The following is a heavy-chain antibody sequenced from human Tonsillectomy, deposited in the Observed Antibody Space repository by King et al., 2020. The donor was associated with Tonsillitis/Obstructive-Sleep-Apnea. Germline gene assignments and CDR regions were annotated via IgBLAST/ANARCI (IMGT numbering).Heavy chain of an antibody. V-gene: IGHV4-59*01. CDR2: ISYSGNT. CDR1: GDSISRYY. D-gene: IGHD5-12*01. Sequence: QLQESGPGLVKPSETLSLTCTVSGDSISRYYWAWIRQAPGKGLEYIGLISYSGNTNYNPSLKSRVTISGDTSKNQFSLRLTSVTAADSAVYYCAKDKVAPVGSGAMDVWGKGTTVTVSS. J-gene: IGHJ6*03. CDR3: AKDKVAPVGSGAMDV.